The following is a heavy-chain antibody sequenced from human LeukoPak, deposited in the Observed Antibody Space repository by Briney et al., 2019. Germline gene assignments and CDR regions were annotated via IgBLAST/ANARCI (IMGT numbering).Heavy chain of an antibody. CDR2: IYYSGST. Sequence: SETLSLTCAVSGGSISSGGYSWSWIRQPPGKGLEWIGYIYYSGSTYYNPSLKSLVTISVDTSKNQFSLKLSSVTAADTAVYYCARVVTTNYYYYYYMDVWGKGTTVTVSS. CDR3: ARVVTTNYYYYYYMDV. J-gene: IGHJ6*03. CDR1: GGSISSGGYS. D-gene: IGHD4-17*01. V-gene: IGHV4-30-4*07.